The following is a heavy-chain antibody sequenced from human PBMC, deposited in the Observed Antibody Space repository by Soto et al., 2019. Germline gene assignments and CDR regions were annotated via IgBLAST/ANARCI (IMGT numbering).Heavy chain of an antibody. CDR2: IYDTESA. CDR3: ARASSSSSAADY. CDR1: GESISSGGYY. Sequence: QVQLQESGPGLVKPSQTLSLICNVSGESISSGGYYWSWIRHHPGKGLEWIGYIYDTESAYYNPSLKSRVTISMDTSKNQFAMRLSSVTAADTAVYYCARASSSSSAADYWGQGILGTVSS. J-gene: IGHJ4*02. V-gene: IGHV4-31*03. D-gene: IGHD6-6*01.